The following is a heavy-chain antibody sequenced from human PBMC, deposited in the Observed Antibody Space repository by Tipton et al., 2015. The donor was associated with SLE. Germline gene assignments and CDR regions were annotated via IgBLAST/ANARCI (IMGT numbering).Heavy chain of an antibody. D-gene: IGHD3-3*01. V-gene: IGHV4-61*02. Sequence: LRLSCTVSGGSISSGSYYWSWIRQPAGKGLEWIGRIYTSGSTNYNPSLKSRVTISVDTSKNQFSLKLSSVTAADTAVYYCASYDSFVYGGQRTLVTVS. CDR2: IYTSGST. CDR1: GGSISSGSYY. J-gene: IGHJ4*02. CDR3: ASYDSFVY.